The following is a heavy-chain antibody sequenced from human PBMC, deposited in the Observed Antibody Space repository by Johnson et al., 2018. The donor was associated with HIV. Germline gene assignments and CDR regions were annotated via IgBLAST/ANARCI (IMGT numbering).Heavy chain of an antibody. V-gene: IGHV3-23*04. J-gene: IGHJ3*02. CDR1: GFTFSSYA. CDR2: ISGSGGST. CDR3: TAERTYGDGGGGTKHAFDI. D-gene: IGHD4-17*01. Sequence: VQLVESGGGLVQPGGSLRLSCAASGFTFSSYAMSWVRQAPGKGLEWVSAISGSGGSTYYADSVKGRFTISRDNSKHTLYLQMNSLRAGDTAVYYCTAERTYGDGGGGTKHAFDIWGQGTMVTVSS.